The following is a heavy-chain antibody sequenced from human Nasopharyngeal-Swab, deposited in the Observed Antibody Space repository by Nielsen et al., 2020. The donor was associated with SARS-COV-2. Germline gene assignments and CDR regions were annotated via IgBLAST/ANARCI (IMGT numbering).Heavy chain of an antibody. J-gene: IGHJ4*02. Sequence: GESLKISCAASGFTFSRSAMHWVRQAPGKGLEWVGVIWHDGSEKYYAGSVKGRFTISRDNSRGTLYLQMNSLRAEDTALYYCARDRGGGSYFDFDYWGQGILVTVSS. D-gene: IGHD1-26*01. CDR3: ARDRGGGSYFDFDY. V-gene: IGHV3-33*01. CDR2: IWHDGSEK. CDR1: GFTFSRSA.